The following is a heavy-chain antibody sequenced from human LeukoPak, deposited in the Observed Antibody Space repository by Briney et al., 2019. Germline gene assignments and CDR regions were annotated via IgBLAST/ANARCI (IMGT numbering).Heavy chain of an antibody. Sequence: GGSLRLSCVASGFTFISYWMSWFRQAPGKGLEWVANIKEDGSEKYYADYVKGRFTISRDNAKNSLSLQMSSLRDEDTAVLYCARSRTAYYNVYADFWGQGTLVTVSS. V-gene: IGHV3-7*01. CDR1: GFTFISYW. J-gene: IGHJ4*02. D-gene: IGHD1-26*01. CDR3: ARSRTAYYNVYADF. CDR2: IKEDGSEK.